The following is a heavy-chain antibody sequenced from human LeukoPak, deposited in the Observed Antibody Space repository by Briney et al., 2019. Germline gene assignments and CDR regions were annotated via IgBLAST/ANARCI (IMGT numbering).Heavy chain of an antibody. Sequence: SQTLSLTCTVSGGSISSGDYYWSWIRQPPGKGLEWIGYIYYSGSTYYNPSLKSRVTISVDTSKNQFSLKLSSVTAADTAVYYCARDRQYCSGGSRYPEWFDPWGQGTLVTVSS. CDR3: ARDRQYCSGGSRYPEWFDP. D-gene: IGHD2-15*01. V-gene: IGHV4-30-4*01. CDR1: GGSISSGDYY. CDR2: IYYSGST. J-gene: IGHJ5*02.